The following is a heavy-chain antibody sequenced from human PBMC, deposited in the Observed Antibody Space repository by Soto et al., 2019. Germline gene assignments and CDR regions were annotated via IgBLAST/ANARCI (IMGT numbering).Heavy chain of an antibody. J-gene: IGHJ2*01. D-gene: IGHD2-15*01. CDR3: ACCCILNWYFYL. Sequence: EVQLVESGGGLVQPGGSLRLSCAASGFTFSSYWMHWVRQAPGKGLVWVSRINSDGSSTSYADSVKGRFTITRDNAKNTLYLQMNSLRAGDTAVYYCACCCILNWYFYLWGRGTLVTVSS. V-gene: IGHV3-74*01. CDR1: GFTFSSYW. CDR2: INSDGSST.